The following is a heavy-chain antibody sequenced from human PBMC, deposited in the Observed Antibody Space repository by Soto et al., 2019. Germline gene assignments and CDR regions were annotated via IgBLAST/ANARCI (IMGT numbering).Heavy chain of an antibody. CDR1: GFTFSSYA. J-gene: IGHJ4*02. CDR3: ARMRPTMIVVGLLDY. D-gene: IGHD3-22*01. Sequence: QVQLVESGGGVVQPGRSLRLSCAASGFTFSSYAMHWVRQAPGKGLEWVAVISYDGSNKYYADSVKGRFTISRDNSKNTLYLQMNSLRAEDTAVYYCARMRPTMIVVGLLDYWGQGTLVTVSS. V-gene: IGHV3-30-3*01. CDR2: ISYDGSNK.